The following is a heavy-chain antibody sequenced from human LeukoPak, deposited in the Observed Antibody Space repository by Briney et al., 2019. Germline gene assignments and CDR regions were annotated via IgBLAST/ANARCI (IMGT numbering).Heavy chain of an antibody. CDR3: ARVGFREFDY. D-gene: IGHD3-10*01. J-gene: IGHJ4*02. CDR2: INHSGST. CDR1: GGSFSGYY. V-gene: IGHV4-34*01. Sequence: SETLSLTCAVYGGSFSGYYWSWIRQPPGKGLEWIGEINHSGSTNYNPSLKSRVTISVDTSKNQFSLKLSSVTAADTAVYYCARVGFREFDYWGQGTLVTVSS.